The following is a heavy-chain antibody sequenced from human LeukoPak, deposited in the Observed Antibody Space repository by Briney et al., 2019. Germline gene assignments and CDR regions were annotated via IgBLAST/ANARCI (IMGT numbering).Heavy chain of an antibody. CDR3: ANTYCSSTSCYDRNY. V-gene: IGHV3-23*01. Sequence: GGSLRPSCAASGFTFSNYAMSWVRQAPGKGLEWVSAISGGGDNTFYTDSVKGRFTISRDNSKNTLYLQMKSLRAEDTAVYYCANTYCSSTSCYDRNYWGQGTLVTVSS. J-gene: IGHJ4*02. CDR1: GFTFSNYA. D-gene: IGHD2-2*01. CDR2: ISGGGDNT.